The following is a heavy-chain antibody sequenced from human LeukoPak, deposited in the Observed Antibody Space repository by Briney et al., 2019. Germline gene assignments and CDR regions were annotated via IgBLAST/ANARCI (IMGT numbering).Heavy chain of an antibody. D-gene: IGHD1-1*01. J-gene: IGHJ4*01. CDR1: GFTFSTFI. Sequence: GGSLRLSCAASGFTFSTFIMNWVRQAPGKGLEWISYISRSSSSISYADSVKGRFTISRDNAKNSLYLQMNNLRDEDTAVYYCERDVRGYSYWGHGSLFTVSS. CDR2: ISRSSSSI. CDR3: ERDVRGYSY. V-gene: IGHV3-48*02.